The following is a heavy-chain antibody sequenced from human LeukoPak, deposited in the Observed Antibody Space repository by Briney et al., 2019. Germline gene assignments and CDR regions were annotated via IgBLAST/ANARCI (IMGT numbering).Heavy chain of an antibody. D-gene: IGHD4-17*01. CDR1: GFTFSNYW. CDR2: INSDGSST. Sequence: PGGSLRLSRAASGFTFSNYWMHWVRQAPGKGLVWVSRINSDGSSTTSADSVKGRFTISRDNAKNTLYLQMNSLRAEDTAVYYCAKGGATVIDYWGQGTLVIVSS. V-gene: IGHV3-74*01. J-gene: IGHJ4*02. CDR3: AKGGATVIDY.